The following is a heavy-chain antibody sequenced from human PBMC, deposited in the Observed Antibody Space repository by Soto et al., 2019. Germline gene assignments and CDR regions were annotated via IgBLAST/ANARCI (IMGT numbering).Heavy chain of an antibody. CDR3: CWFGEGYHYCGLYG. CDR2: IKSKGGGGTT. CDR1: GLTFSSAW. V-gene: IGHV3-15*07. D-gene: IGHD3-10*01. Sequence: EVQLVESGGGLVKPGGSLRLSCVVSGLTFSSAWMNWVRQAPGKGLEWVGRIKSKGGGGTTDYAAPVKGRFTISRGDSKTRLFLQMDSLKTEDAAVYYCCWFGEGYHYCGLYGWGPGTTVVVSS. J-gene: IGHJ6*02.